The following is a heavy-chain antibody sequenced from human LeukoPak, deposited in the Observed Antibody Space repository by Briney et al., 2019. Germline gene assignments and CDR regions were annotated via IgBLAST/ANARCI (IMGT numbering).Heavy chain of an antibody. CDR1: DGSINSYY. CDR2: IYYNGNT. CDR3: ARGTVTTSYDY. J-gene: IGHJ4*02. D-gene: IGHD4-17*01. V-gene: IGHV4-59*01. Sequence: PSETLSLTCSVSDGSINSYYWNWIRRPPGKGLEWIGYIYYNGNTNYSPSLKSRVTMSVDTSKNLFSLKVSSVTAADTAVYYCARGTVTTSYDYWGQGTLVTVSS.